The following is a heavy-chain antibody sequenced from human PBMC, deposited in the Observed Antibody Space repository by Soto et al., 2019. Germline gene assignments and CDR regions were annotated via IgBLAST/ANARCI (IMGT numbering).Heavy chain of an antibody. D-gene: IGHD1-20*01. CDR1: TFSLSTYW. Sequence: PGGSLGLSCAAPTFSLSTYWMTWVRKAPGKGLEWVANIKRDGSETHYADSVKGRFTISRDNAKNSLYLQMNNLRVEDTAVYYSVRDGNNWNDFDYWGQGTLVTVSS. V-gene: IGHV3-7*01. J-gene: IGHJ4*02. CDR2: IKRDGSET. CDR3: VRDGNNWNDFDY.